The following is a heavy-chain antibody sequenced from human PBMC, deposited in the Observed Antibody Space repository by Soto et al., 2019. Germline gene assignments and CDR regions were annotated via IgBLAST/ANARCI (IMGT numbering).Heavy chain of an antibody. D-gene: IGHD6-13*01. CDR3: ARGRAAAGIYYFDY. CDR2: IYYSGST. Sequence: WIRQPPGKGLEWIGYIYYSGSTYYNPSLKSRVTISVDTSKNQFSLKLSSVTAADTAVYYCARGRAAAGIYYFDYWGQGTLVTVSS. J-gene: IGHJ4*02. V-gene: IGHV4-30-4*01.